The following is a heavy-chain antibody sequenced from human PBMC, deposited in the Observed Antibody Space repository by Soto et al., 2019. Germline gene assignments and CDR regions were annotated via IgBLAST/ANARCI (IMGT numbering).Heavy chain of an antibody. CDR2: IIPILGET. V-gene: IGHV1-69*08. Sequence: QVQLVQSGAEVKKPGSSVRVSCKASGTIFSSYTISWVRQAPGQGLEWMGRIIPILGETNSAQKFQGRVTLTAAKSTITAYMQLNSLSLEDTALYYCARGLGGRMDDWGQGTTVTVSS. CDR1: GTIFSSYT. J-gene: IGHJ6*02. D-gene: IGHD3-16*01. CDR3: ARGLGGRMDD.